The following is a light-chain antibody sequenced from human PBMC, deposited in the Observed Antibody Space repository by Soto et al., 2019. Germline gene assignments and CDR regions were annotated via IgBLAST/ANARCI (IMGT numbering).Light chain of an antibody. J-gene: IGKJ4*01. Sequence: EIVMTQSPATLSVSPGETATLSCRASQSVGGAVAWYQHKPGQAPRLLIVGAFIRATGVPGRFSGGGSGTEFSLTTSSLQYEDFAVYYCQQYNNWPPLTFGGGTTVEIK. CDR2: GAF. CDR3: QQYNNWPPLT. CDR1: QSVGGA. V-gene: IGKV3-15*01.